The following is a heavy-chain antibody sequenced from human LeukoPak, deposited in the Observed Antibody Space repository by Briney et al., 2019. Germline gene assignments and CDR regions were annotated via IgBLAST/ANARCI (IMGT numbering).Heavy chain of an antibody. V-gene: IGHV3-7*03. CDR1: GFTFSSYW. J-gene: IGHJ6*02. CDR3: ARDYYYYGMDV. Sequence: GGSLRLSCAASGFTFSSYWVSWVRQAPGKGLEWVANIKQDGSEKYYVDSVKGRFTISRDNAKNSLYLQMNSLRAEDTAVYYCARDYYYYGMDVWGQGTTVTVSS. CDR2: IKQDGSEK.